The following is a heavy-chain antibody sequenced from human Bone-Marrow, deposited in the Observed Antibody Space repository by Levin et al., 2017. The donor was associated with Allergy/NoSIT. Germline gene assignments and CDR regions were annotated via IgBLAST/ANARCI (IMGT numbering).Heavy chain of an antibody. CDR3: AKDLGYSYGYWFFDL. V-gene: IGHV3-23*01. CDR1: GFTFTKFA. Sequence: GGSLRLSCAASGFTFTKFALSWVRQAPGKGLEWVSAASVGSTFYADAVEGRFTISRDNSKNTLYLQMNSLRPEDTAVYYCAKDLGYSYGYWFFDLWGRGTLVTVSS. D-gene: IGHD5-18*01. CDR2: ASVGST. J-gene: IGHJ2*01.